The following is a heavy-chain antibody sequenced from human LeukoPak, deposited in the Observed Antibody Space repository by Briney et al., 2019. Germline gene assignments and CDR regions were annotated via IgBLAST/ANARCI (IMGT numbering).Heavy chain of an antibody. CDR2: INSDGSST. Sequence: GGSLRLSCAASGFTFSSYWMHWVRQAPGKGLVWVSRINSDGSSTSYADSVKGRCTISRDNAKNTLYLQMNSLRAEDTAVYYCAKDLTRRYCSGGSCYGSSGYFDLWGRGTLVTVSS. CDR1: GFTFSSYW. D-gene: IGHD2-15*01. V-gene: IGHV3-74*01. CDR3: AKDLTRRYCSGGSCYGSSGYFDL. J-gene: IGHJ2*01.